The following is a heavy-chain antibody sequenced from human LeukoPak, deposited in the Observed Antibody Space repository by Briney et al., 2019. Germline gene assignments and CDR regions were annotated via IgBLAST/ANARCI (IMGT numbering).Heavy chain of an antibody. CDR3: AKDLDGSGLYGGIDF. J-gene: IGHJ4*02. CDR2: IKGDGSDK. Sequence: GGSLRLSCAASGFTFSSSWMTWVRQAPGKGLEWLANIKGDGSDKNYVDSVKGRFTISRDASKNTLHLQMNSLRAEDTAVYYCAKDLDGSGLYGGIDFWGQGTLVTVSS. CDR1: GFTFSSSW. D-gene: IGHD6-19*01. V-gene: IGHV3-7*03.